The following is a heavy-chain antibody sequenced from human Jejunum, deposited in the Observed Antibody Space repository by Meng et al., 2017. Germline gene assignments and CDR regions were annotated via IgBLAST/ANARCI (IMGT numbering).Heavy chain of an antibody. Sequence: GESLKISCVASGFTFSSYWMHWVRQAPGKGLVWVSRIKSDGSSTSYEGSVKGRFTISRDNAKNTLYLQMNGLRVEDTAMYYCVRVVTEGGSTDRHFDNWGQGTQVTGAS. J-gene: IGHJ4*01. D-gene: IGHD1-26*01. V-gene: IGHV3-74*01. CDR3: VRVVTEGGSTDRHFDN. CDR1: GFTFSSYW. CDR2: IKSDGSST.